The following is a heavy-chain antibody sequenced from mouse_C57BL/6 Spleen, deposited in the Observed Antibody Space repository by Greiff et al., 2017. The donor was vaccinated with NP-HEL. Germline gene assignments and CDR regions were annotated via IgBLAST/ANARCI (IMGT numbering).Heavy chain of an antibody. CDR2: INPNNGGT. J-gene: IGHJ4*01. CDR3: AMQSITVQDPGVGLDWDGGYYAMDY. CDR1: GYTFTDYY. V-gene: IGHV1-26*01. D-gene: IGHD4-1*01. Sequence: VQLQQSGPELVKPGASVKISCKASGYTFTDYYMNWVKQSHGKSLEWIGDINPNNGGTSYNQKFKGKATLPVDTSSSTAYMELRSLTSEDSAVYYCAMQSITVQDPGVGLDWDGGYYAMDYWGQGTSVTVSS.